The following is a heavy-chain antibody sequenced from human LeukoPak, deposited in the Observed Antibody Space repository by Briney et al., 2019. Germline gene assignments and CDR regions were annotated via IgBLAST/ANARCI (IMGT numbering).Heavy chain of an antibody. Sequence: ASVKVSCKASGGTFSSYAISWVRQAPGQGLEWMGGIIPIFGTANYAQKFQGRVTITADESTSTAYMELSSLRSEDTAVYYCARDQNYYGSAPLDYWGQGTLVTVSS. D-gene: IGHD3-10*01. CDR1: GGTFSSYA. CDR2: IIPIFGTA. V-gene: IGHV1-69*13. CDR3: ARDQNYYGSAPLDY. J-gene: IGHJ4*02.